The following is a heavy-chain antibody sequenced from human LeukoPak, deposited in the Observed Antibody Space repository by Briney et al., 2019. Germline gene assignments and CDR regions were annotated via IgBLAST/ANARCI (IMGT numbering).Heavy chain of an antibody. D-gene: IGHD2-15*01. V-gene: IGHV4-4*07. Sequence: PSETLSLTCTVSGGSISSYYWSWIRQPAGKGLEWIGRIYTSGSTNYNPSLKRRITISVDTSKNQFSLKLNSVTAADTAVYYCARGRRYCSSGSCYSSWFDPWGQGTLVTVPS. CDR2: IYTSGST. CDR1: GGSISSYY. J-gene: IGHJ5*02. CDR3: ARGRRYCSSGSCYSSWFDP.